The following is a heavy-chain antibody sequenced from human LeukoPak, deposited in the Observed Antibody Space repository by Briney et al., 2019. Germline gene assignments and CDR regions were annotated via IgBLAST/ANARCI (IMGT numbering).Heavy chain of an antibody. D-gene: IGHD3-9*01. V-gene: IGHV4-61*02. J-gene: IGHJ4*02. CDR3: ARVSAGYYIY. Sequence: SETLSLTCIVSGGSISSGSYYWSWIRQPAGKGLEWIGRIYTSGSTNYNPSLKSRVTISVDTSKNQFSLKLSSVTAADTAVYYCARVSAGYYIYWGQGTLVTVSS. CDR1: GGSISSGSYY. CDR2: IYTSGST.